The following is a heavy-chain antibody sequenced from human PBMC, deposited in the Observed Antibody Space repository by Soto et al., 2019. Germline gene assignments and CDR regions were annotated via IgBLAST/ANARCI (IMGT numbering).Heavy chain of an antibody. D-gene: IGHD4-17*01. CDR2: IYHSGST. V-gene: IGHV4-30-2*01. J-gene: IGHJ6*02. CDR1: GGSISSGGYS. Sequence: QLQLQESGSGLVKPSQTLSLTCAVSGGSISSGGYSWSWIRQPPGKGLEWIGYIYHSGSTYYNPSLKSQAPISVDRSKNQFSLKLSSVTAADTAVYYCARAHYGDYGYGMDVWGQGTTVTVSS. CDR3: ARAHYGDYGYGMDV.